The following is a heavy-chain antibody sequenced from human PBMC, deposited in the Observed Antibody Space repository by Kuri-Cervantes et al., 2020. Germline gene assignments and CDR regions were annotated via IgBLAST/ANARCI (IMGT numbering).Heavy chain of an antibody. Sequence: GGSLRLSCAASGFTFDDYAMHWVRQAPGKGLEWVAVIWYDGSNKYYADSVKGRFTISRDNSKNTLYLQMNSLRAEDTAVYYCASGYYDILTGYSWTYYFDYWGQGTLVTVSS. CDR3: ASGYYDILTGYSWTYYFDY. V-gene: IGHV3-33*08. CDR1: GFTFDDYA. D-gene: IGHD3-9*01. CDR2: IWYDGSNK. J-gene: IGHJ4*02.